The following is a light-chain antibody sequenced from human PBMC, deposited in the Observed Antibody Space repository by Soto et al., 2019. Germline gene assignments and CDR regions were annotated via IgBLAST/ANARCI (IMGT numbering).Light chain of an antibody. CDR1: SSDVGGYNF. V-gene: IGLV2-14*01. CDR3: SSCTSSSTLV. CDR2: DVT. Sequence: QSALTQPASVSGSPGQSITISCTGTSSDVGGYNFVSWYQQHPGKAPKHMIYDVTNRPSGLSNRFSGSKSGNTASLTISGLQAEDEADYYCSSCTSSSTLVFGGGTKLTVL. J-gene: IGLJ2*01.